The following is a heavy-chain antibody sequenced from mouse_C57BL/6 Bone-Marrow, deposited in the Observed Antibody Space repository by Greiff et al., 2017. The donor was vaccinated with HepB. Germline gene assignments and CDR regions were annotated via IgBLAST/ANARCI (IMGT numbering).Heavy chain of an antibody. CDR1: GFSLTSYA. CDR2: IWTGGGT. D-gene: IGHD1-1*01. CDR3: ARKSLLLRFYAMDY. J-gene: IGHJ4*01. V-gene: IGHV2-9-1*01. Sequence: VKLVESGPGLVAPSQSLSITCTVSGFSLTSYAISWVRQPPGKGLEWLGVIWTGGGTNYNSALKSRLSISKDNSKSQVFLKMNSLQTDDTARYYCARKSLLLRFYAMDYWGQGTSVTVSS.